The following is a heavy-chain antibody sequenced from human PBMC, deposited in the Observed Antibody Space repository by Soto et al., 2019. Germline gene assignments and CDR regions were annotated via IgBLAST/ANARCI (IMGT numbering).Heavy chain of an antibody. J-gene: IGHJ4*02. D-gene: IGHD3-16*01. Sequence: GESLKISCSASGFTFSTDWMSLVLQTPGKGLEWVATIKQDGGEIYYVDSVKGRFTISRDNAKNSLFLQMNSLRAEDTAVYYCARSPGGFYYFDYWGQGPLVTVSS. V-gene: IGHV3-7*03. CDR2: IKQDGGEI. CDR3: ARSPGGFYYFDY. CDR1: GFTFSTDW.